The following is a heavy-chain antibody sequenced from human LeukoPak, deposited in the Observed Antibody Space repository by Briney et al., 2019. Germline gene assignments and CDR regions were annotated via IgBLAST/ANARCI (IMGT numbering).Heavy chain of an antibody. V-gene: IGHV3-7*01. J-gene: IGHJ4*02. D-gene: IGHD2/OR15-2a*01. Sequence: TGGSLRLSCAASQFTFSNYWMSWVRQAPGKGLDWVAHIKQDESQDQYVGSVKGRLTISRYNAKNSLYLQMSGLRVEDTAVYYCARGQTTFEVWGQGTLVTVSS. CDR3: ARGQTTFEV. CDR1: QFTFSNYW. CDR2: IKQDESQD.